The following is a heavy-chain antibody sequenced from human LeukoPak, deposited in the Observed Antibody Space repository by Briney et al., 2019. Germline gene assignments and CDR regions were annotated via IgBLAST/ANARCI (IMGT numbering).Heavy chain of an antibody. CDR2: IYHSGGT. CDR1: GYSISSGYY. V-gene: IGHV4-38-2*01. D-gene: IGHD3-3*01. J-gene: IGHJ3*02. CDR3: ARRYYDFWSGYFTGAFDI. Sequence: PSETLSLTCAVSGYSISSGYYWGWIRQPPGKGLEWIGSIYHSGGTYYNPSLKSRVTISVDTSKNQFSLKLSSVTAADTAVYYCARRYYDFWSGYFTGAFDIWGQGTMVTVSS.